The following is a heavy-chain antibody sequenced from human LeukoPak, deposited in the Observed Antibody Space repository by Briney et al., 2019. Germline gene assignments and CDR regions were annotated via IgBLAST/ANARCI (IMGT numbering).Heavy chain of an antibody. CDR3: ARHISGATKELSAFDI. Sequence: SETLSLTCTVSSGSISNYYWSWIRQPPGKGLEWIGYIYYSESTKYNPSLKSRLTISVDTSKNQFSLRLTSVTAADTAVYYCARHISGATKELSAFDIWGQGTMVNVSS. V-gene: IGHV4-59*08. CDR2: IYYSEST. D-gene: IGHD1-20*01. CDR1: SGSISNYY. J-gene: IGHJ3*02.